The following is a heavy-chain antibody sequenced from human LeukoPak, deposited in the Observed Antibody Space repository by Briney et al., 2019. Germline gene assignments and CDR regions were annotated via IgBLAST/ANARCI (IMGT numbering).Heavy chain of an antibody. D-gene: IGHD3-22*01. V-gene: IGHV3-23*01. Sequence: GGSLRLSCAASGFTFSSYAMSWVRQAPGKGLEWVSAISGSGGSTYYADSVQGRFTISRDNSKNTLYLQMNSLRAEDTAVYYCAKAAILYYYDSSGYDVYYFDYWGQGTLVTVSS. CDR3: AKAAILYYYDSSGYDVYYFDY. CDR2: ISGSGGST. CDR1: GFTFSSYA. J-gene: IGHJ4*02.